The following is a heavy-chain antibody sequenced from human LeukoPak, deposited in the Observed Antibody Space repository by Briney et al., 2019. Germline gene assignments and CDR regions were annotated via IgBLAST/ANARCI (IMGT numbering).Heavy chain of an antibody. D-gene: IGHD3-22*01. CDR1: GGSLSRYF. CDR3: ARSSGYYSTEGYFQH. J-gene: IGHJ1*01. V-gene: IGHV4-59*08. Sequence: SETLSLTRTVSGGSLSRYFWSWIRHPPGRGVGWSGYLYYSGSTTYNPPLKSRVTISVDTSKNQFSLKLISVTAADTAVYYCARSSGYYSTEGYFQHWGQGTLVTVAS. CDR2: LYYSGST.